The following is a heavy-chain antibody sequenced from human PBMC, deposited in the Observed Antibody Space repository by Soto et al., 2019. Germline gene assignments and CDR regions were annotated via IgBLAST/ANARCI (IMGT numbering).Heavy chain of an antibody. CDR1: GVSLSTSGGG. Sequence: QITLKESGPTLVTHTQTLPLTCTFSGVSLSTSGGGVGWIRQPPGKALEWLALIYWNDDERHSPSLESRLTIPKDSSKNQVVLTMTNRDPVDTATYYCAHSQTAIDCSSTSCLYNFDYWGQGTLVTVSS. D-gene: IGHD2-2*01. CDR3: AHSQTAIDCSSTSCLYNFDY. CDR2: IYWNDDE. V-gene: IGHV2-5*01. J-gene: IGHJ4*02.